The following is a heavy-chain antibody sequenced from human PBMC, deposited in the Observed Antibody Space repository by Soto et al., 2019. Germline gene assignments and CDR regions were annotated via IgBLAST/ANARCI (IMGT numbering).Heavy chain of an antibody. CDR2: ISSSSSTI. Sequence: EVQLVESGGGLVQPGGSLRLSCAASGFTFSSYSMNWVRQAPGKGLEWVSYISSSSSTIYYADSVKGRFTISRDNAKNSLYLQMNSLRAEDTAVYYCARGRGTAGYYDFWSGYPFYFDYWGQGTLVTVSS. CDR3: ARGRGTAGYYDFWSGYPFYFDY. D-gene: IGHD3-3*01. CDR1: GFTFSSYS. J-gene: IGHJ4*02. V-gene: IGHV3-48*01.